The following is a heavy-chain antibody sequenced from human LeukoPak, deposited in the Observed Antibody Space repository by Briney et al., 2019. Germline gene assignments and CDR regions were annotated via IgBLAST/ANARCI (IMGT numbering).Heavy chain of an antibody. V-gene: IGHV3-30-3*01. Sequence: GRSLRLSCAASGFTFSIYAMHWVRQAPGKGLEWVAGISYNGSNEFYSDSVKGRFTISRDDAKNSLYLQMNSLRDEDTAVYYCARDLTYYYDSSGYYYSRGYFDYWGQGTLVTVSS. CDR3: ARDLTYYYDSSGYYYSRGYFDY. CDR1: GFTFSIYA. CDR2: ISYNGSNE. D-gene: IGHD3-22*01. J-gene: IGHJ4*02.